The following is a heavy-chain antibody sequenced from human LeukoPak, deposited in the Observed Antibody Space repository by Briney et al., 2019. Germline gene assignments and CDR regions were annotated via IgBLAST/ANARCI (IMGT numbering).Heavy chain of an antibody. V-gene: IGHV3-21*04. CDR3: AKATQGYSSSSANDY. CDR1: GFTFSSYS. J-gene: IGHJ4*02. D-gene: IGHD6-6*01. CDR2: ISSSSSYI. Sequence: GGSLRLSCAASGFTFSSYSMNWVRQAPGKGLEWVSSISSSSSYIYYADSVKGRFTISRDNAKNSLYLQMNSLRAEDTAVYYCAKATQGYSSSSANDYWGQGTLVTVSS.